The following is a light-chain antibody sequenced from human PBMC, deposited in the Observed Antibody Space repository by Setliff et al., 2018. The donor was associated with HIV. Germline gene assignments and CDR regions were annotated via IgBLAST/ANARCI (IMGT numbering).Light chain of an antibody. J-gene: IGLJ3*02. CDR2: DVT. CDR1: GIDVGAYNL. Sequence: QSALTQPASVSGSPGQSITISCTGPGIDVGAYNLVSWYQQKPGKALKLMIYDVTKRPSGVSIRFYGSESGDTASLTISGLQADDEADYYCCSHAGGDTFVLCGGGTK. V-gene: IGLV2-23*02. CDR3: CSHAGGDTFVL.